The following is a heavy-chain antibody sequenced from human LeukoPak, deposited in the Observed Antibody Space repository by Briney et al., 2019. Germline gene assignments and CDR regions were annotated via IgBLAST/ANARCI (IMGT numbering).Heavy chain of an antibody. CDR2: IYYSGST. CDR1: GGPISSSSYY. D-gene: IGHD6-19*01. V-gene: IGHV4-39*07. CDR3: ASIKTFGWADAFDI. Sequence: SETLSLTCTVSGGPISSSSYYWGWIRQPPGKGLEWIGSIYYSGSTYYNPSLKSRVTISVDTSKNQFSLKLSSVTAADTAVYYCASIKTFGWADAFDIWGQGTMVTVSS. J-gene: IGHJ3*02.